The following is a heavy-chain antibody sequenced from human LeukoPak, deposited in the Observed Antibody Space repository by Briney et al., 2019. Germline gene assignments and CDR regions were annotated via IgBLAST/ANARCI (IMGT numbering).Heavy chain of an antibody. V-gene: IGHV1-2*06. D-gene: IGHD4-11*01. CDR3: ARAGPMTTVNNWFDP. J-gene: IGHJ5*02. CDR2: INPNSGGT. Sequence: ASVKVSCKASGYTFTGYYMHWVRQAPGQGLEWMGRINPNSGGTNYAQKFQGRVTMTRDTSISTAYMELSRLRPDDTAVYYCARAGPMTTVNNWFDPWGQGTLVTVSS. CDR1: GYTFTGYY.